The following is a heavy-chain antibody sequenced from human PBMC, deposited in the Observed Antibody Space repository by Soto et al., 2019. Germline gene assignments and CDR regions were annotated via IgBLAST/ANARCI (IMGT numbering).Heavy chain of an antibody. J-gene: IGHJ6*02. Sequence: SETLSLTCTVSGGSISSYYWSWIRQPAGKGLEWIGRIYTSGSTNYNPSLKSRVTMSVDTSKNQFSLKLISVTAADTAVYYCARGGGVGPAPPYHSYLGMDVWGEGTTVTVS. D-gene: IGHD2-2*01. V-gene: IGHV4-4*07. CDR3: ARGGGVGPAPPYHSYLGMDV. CDR1: GGSISSYY. CDR2: IYTSGST.